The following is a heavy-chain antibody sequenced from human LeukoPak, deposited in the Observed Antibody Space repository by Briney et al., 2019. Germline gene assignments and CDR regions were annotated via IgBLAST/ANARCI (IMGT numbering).Heavy chain of an antibody. V-gene: IGHV4-39*01. D-gene: IGHD5-24*01. CDR2: IYYSGST. J-gene: IGHJ4*02. CDR1: GGSISSSSYY. Sequence: PSETLSLTCTVSGGSISSSSYYWGWIRQPPGKGLEWIGSIYYSGSTYYSPSLKSRVTISVDTSKNQFSLKLSSVTAADTAVYYCARPGDGYLDYWGQGTLVTVSS. CDR3: ARPGDGYLDY.